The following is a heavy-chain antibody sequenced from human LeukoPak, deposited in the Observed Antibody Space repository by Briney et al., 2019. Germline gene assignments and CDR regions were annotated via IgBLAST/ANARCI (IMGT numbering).Heavy chain of an antibody. V-gene: IGHV3-74*01. D-gene: IGHD3-22*01. J-gene: IGHJ3*02. CDR3: ARDGYYDSSGHYDWYDAVDI. CDR2: IYSDGSVT. Sequence: GGSLRLSCAASGFTFSSYEMHWVRQAPGKGLGWVSRIYSDGSVTSYADSVKGRFTISRDNAKNTLFLQMNSLRAEDTAVYYCARDGYYDSSGHYDWYDAVDIWGQGTMVTVSS. CDR1: GFTFSSYE.